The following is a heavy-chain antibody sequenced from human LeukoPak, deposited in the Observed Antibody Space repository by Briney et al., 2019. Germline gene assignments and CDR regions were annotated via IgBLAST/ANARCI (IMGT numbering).Heavy chain of an antibody. CDR1: GFTFSSYS. Sequence: GGSLRLSCAASGFTFSSYSMNWVRQAPGKGLEWVSYISSSRTIYYADSVKGRFTISRDNAKNSLYLQMNSLRDEDTAVYYCARAVGWLQSLDYWGQGTLVTVSS. CDR3: ARAVGWLQSLDY. J-gene: IGHJ4*02. V-gene: IGHV3-48*02. CDR2: ISSSRTI. D-gene: IGHD5-24*01.